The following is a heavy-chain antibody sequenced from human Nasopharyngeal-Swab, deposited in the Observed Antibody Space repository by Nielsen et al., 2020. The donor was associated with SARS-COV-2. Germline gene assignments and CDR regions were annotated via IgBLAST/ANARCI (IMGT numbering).Heavy chain of an antibody. D-gene: IGHD3-16*01. V-gene: IGHV1-24*01. CDR1: GYTLTELS. J-gene: IGHJ4*02. Sequence: ASVKVSCKVSGYTLTELSMHWVRQAPGKGLEWMGGFDPEDGETIYAQKFQGRVTMTEDTSTSTAYMELRSLRSDDTAVYYCARVSHHYDYVWGSSGYYFDYWGQGTLVTVSS. CDR3: ARVSHHYDYVWGSSGYYFDY. CDR2: FDPEDGET.